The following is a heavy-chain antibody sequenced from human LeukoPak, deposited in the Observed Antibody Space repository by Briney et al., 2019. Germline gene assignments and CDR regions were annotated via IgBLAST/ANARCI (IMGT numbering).Heavy chain of an antibody. CDR2: INYSGST. J-gene: IGHJ6*03. CDR3: ARATTDAWSGHYSRGYYYMDV. D-gene: IGHD3-3*01. V-gene: IGHV4-59*01. CDR1: GGSISSYY. Sequence: SETLSLTCTVSGGSISSYYWSWIRQPPGKGLEWIGYINYSGSTNYNPSLKSRVTIFLDTSKNQISLELSSLTGADKAVYLCARATTDAWSGHYSRGYYYMDVWGKGTTVTVSS.